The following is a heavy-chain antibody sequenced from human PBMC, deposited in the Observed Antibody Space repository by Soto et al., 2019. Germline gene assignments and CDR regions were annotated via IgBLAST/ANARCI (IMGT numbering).Heavy chain of an antibody. D-gene: IGHD3-10*01. CDR2: IIPIFGTA. CDR3: ARDESDYYGSGTFPYYYYYGMDV. V-gene: IGHV1-69*13. J-gene: IGHJ6*02. Sequence: SVKVSCKASGATFSSYAISWVRQAPGQGLEWMGGIIPIFGTANYAQKFQGRVTITADESTSTAYMELSSLRSEDTAVYYCARDESDYYGSGTFPYYYYYGMDVWGQGTTVTVSS. CDR1: GATFSSYA.